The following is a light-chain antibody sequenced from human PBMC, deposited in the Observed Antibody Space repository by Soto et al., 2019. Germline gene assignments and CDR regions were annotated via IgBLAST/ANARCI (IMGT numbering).Light chain of an antibody. CDR3: QRYDSLPPT. Sequence: DIQMTQSPSSLSASVGDRVTITCQASRDIGKFLNWFQEKPGKAPKLLIYDASNLQTGVASRFSGSGSGTAFTFTITNLQPEDFATYYCQRYDSLPPTFGQGTRLEIK. J-gene: IGKJ5*01. CDR1: RDIGKF. CDR2: DAS. V-gene: IGKV1-33*01.